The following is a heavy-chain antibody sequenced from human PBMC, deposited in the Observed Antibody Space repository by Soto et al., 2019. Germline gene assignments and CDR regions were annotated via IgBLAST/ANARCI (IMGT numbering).Heavy chain of an antibody. CDR3: AREAGCSGTNCNVYFDY. CDR1: GLPFGNYG. J-gene: IGHJ4*01. Sequence: GGPLRLSFVPPGLPFGNYGMPWAPKAQGKGLEWVAVISYESISTVYRDSVRGRFTISRDNSRNTLYLHMNSLTPEDTAVYYCAREAGCSGTNCNVYFDYWGLGTLVTVSS. CDR2: ISYESIST. D-gene: IGHD2-15*01. V-gene: IGHV3-30*03.